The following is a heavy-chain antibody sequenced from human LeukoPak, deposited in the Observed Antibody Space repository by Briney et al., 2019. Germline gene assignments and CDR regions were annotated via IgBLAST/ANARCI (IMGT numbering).Heavy chain of an antibody. CDR3: AKDWVHDYYYYYMDV. CDR2: ISSSGSTI. D-gene: IGHD3-10*01. CDR1: GFTFSSYE. J-gene: IGHJ6*03. V-gene: IGHV3-48*03. Sequence: PGGSLRLSCAASGFTFSSYEMNWVRQAPGKGLEWVSYISSSGSTIYYADSVKGRFTISRDNSKNTLYLQMSSLRAEDTAVYYCAKDWVHDYYYYYMDVWGKGTTVTVSS.